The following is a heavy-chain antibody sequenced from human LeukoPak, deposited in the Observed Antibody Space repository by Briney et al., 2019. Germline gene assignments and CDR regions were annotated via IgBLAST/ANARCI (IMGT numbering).Heavy chain of an antibody. Sequence: GGSLRLSCAASGFTFSNAWMSWVRQAPGKGLEWVSVIYSGGSTYYADSVKGRFTISRDNSKNTLYLQMNSLRAEDTAVYYCARDADSSSWYPNYYMDVWGKGTTVTVSS. CDR1: GFTFSNAW. V-gene: IGHV3-66*02. CDR3: ARDADSSSWYPNYYMDV. CDR2: IYSGGST. J-gene: IGHJ6*03. D-gene: IGHD6-13*01.